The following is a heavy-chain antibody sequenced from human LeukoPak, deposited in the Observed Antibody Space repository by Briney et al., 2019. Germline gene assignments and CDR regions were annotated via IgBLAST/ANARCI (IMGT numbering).Heavy chain of an antibody. Sequence: GGSLRLSCAASGFAFSSYGMSWVRQAPGKGLEWVSGISGGGATTFYADSVKGRFTISRDNSKNTLYLQLSSLRAEDTAVYYCAKSTGYSTTGRDFDSWGRGTLVTVSS. CDR1: GFAFSSYG. V-gene: IGHV3-23*01. J-gene: IGHJ4*02. D-gene: IGHD6-13*01. CDR3: AKSTGYSTTGRDFDS. CDR2: ISGGGATT.